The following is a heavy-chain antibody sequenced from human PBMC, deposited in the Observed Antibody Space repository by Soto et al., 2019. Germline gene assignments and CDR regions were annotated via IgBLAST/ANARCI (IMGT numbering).Heavy chain of an antibody. D-gene: IGHD6-19*01. Sequence: GGSLRLSCAASGFNFSSYRMNWVRQATGKGLEWVSYISSSSSTISYADSVKGRFTISRDNAKNSLYLQMNSLRDEDTAVYYCARDLSSGWYGMDVWGQGTTVTVSS. V-gene: IGHV3-48*02. CDR1: GFNFSSYR. CDR3: ARDLSSGWYGMDV. CDR2: ISSSSSTI. J-gene: IGHJ6*02.